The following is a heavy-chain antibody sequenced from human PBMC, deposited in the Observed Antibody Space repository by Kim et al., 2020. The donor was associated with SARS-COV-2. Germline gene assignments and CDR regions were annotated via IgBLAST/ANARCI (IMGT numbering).Heavy chain of an antibody. D-gene: IGHD2-15*01. V-gene: IGHV1-69*01. CDR3: ARDTDHCSGGSCYT. J-gene: IGHJ4*02. Sequence: AHKFQGRVTITADESTSTAYMELSSLRSEDTAVYYCARDTDHCSGGSCYTWGQGTLVTVSS.